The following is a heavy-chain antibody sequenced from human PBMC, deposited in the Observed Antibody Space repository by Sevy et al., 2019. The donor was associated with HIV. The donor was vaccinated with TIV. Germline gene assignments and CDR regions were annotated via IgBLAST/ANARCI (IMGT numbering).Heavy chain of an antibody. CDR1: GGSISSSSYY. D-gene: IGHD3-3*01. Sequence: SETLSLTCTVSGGSISSSSYYWGWIRQPPGKGLEWIGSIYYSGGTYYNPSLKSRVTISVDTSKKQFSLKLSSVTAADTAVNYCARHRSHLYDLWSGYYKNWFDPWGQGTLVTVSS. V-gene: IGHV4-39*01. CDR3: ARHRSHLYDLWSGYYKNWFDP. CDR2: IYYSGGT. J-gene: IGHJ5*02.